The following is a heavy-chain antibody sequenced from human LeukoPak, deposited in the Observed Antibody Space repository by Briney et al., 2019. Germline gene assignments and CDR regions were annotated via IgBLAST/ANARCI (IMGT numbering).Heavy chain of an antibody. J-gene: IGHJ6*03. CDR1: GFTFSNFA. CDR2: ISASGSST. CDR3: AKGGDSYYSHYYIDV. Sequence: PGGSLRLSSAASGFTFSNFAMTWVRQAPGKGLEWISAISASGSSTYYADSVKGRFTISRDNSKNTLCLQVNSLRAEDSAIYYCAKGGDSYYSHYYIDVWGKGTTVTVSS. V-gene: IGHV3-23*01. D-gene: IGHD2-21*02.